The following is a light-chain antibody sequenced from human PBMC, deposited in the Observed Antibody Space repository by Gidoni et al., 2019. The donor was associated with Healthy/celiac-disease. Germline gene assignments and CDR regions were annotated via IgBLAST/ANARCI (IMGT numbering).Light chain of an antibody. CDR1: SSNIGAGYD. J-gene: IGLJ2*01. CDR2: GNS. CDR3: QSYDSSLSGVV. V-gene: IGLV1-40*01. Sequence: QSALTQPPSVSRAPGQTVTISCTGSSSNIGAGYDVHWYQQLPGTAPKLLICGNSNRPSGVPDRVSGSKSGTSASLAITGLQAEDEADYYCQSYDSSLSGVVFGGGTKLTVL.